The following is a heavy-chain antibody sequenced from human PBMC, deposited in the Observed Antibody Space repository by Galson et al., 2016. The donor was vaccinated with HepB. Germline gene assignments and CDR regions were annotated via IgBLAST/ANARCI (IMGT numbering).Heavy chain of an antibody. J-gene: IGHJ4*02. CDR1: GFTFTNYG. Sequence: SLRLSCAASGFTFTNYGMNWLRQAPGKGLEWVAYISNDGSKRYFADSVKGRLTISRENSKNTLFFQMNSLRIKDTAVYYCAKTAAFTPFDSWGQGTLVIVSS. CDR3: AKTAAFTPFDS. V-gene: IGHV3-30*18. CDR2: ISNDGSKR.